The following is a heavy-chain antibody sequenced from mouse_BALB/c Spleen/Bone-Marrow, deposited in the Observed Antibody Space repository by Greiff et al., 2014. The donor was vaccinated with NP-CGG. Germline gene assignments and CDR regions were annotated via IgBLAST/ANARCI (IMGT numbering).Heavy chain of an antibody. Sequence: EVNLVESGPGLVKPSQSLSLTCTVTGYSITSDYAWNWIRQFPGNKLEWMGYISYSGATTYNPSLKSLISITRDTSKNQFFLQLNSVTTEDTATYYCARGSYYFDYWGQGTTLTVSS. CDR3: ARGSYYFDY. D-gene: IGHD3-1*01. CDR1: GYSITSDYA. V-gene: IGHV3-2*02. CDR2: ISYSGAT. J-gene: IGHJ2*01.